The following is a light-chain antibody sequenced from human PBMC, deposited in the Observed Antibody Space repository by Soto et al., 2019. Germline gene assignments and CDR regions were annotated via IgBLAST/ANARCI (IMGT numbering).Light chain of an antibody. CDR3: QQRANWPAT. V-gene: IGKV3-11*01. Sequence: DIVLAQSPATLSLSPGERVTLTCRASQSVRSYLAWYQQKPGQAPRLLIYDASNRATGIPARFSGSGSGTDFTLTISSLEPEDFAVYYCQQRANWPATFGQGTDWRL. CDR1: QSVRSY. CDR2: DAS. J-gene: IGKJ5*01.